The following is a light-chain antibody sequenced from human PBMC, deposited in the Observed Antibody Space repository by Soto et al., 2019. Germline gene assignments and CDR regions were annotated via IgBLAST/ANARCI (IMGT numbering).Light chain of an antibody. J-gene: IGKJ2*01. Sequence: EIVMTQSPATLPVSPGERATLSCRASQSVSRNVAWFQHKPGQSPRLLIYGASTRATGTPARFSGSGSGTEFTLTISSLQSDDFAVYYCQHYGDWPPRYTFGPGTKLESK. CDR3: QHYGDWPPRYT. V-gene: IGKV3D-15*01. CDR1: QSVSRN. CDR2: GAS.